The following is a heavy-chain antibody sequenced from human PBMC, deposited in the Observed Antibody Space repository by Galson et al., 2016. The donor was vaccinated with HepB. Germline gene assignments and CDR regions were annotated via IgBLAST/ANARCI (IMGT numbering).Heavy chain of an antibody. Sequence: SLRLSCAGSGFNVSRTYLTWVRQAPGKGLEWVSLIYRGGDTYYADPVKGRFTLFRDNSKNTLFLQMNSLRAEDPAMYYCANQNYNSGADYWGQGTLVTVSS. CDR1: GFNVSRTY. CDR2: IYRGGDT. J-gene: IGHJ4*02. CDR3: ANQNYNSGADY. V-gene: IGHV3-53*01. D-gene: IGHD3-10*01.